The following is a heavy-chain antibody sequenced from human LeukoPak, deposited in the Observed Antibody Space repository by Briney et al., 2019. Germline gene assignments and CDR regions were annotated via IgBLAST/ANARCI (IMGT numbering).Heavy chain of an antibody. Sequence: GGSLRLSCAASGITFSNAYMNWVRQASGKGLEWVGRIKPKTDGETTEYAAPVKDRFSISRDDSKSMTYLQMNSLKTEDTAVYYCITPLPYSAQGGQGTLVTVSS. CDR1: GITFSNAY. CDR3: ITPLPYSAQ. CDR2: IKPKTDGETT. V-gene: IGHV3-15*07. J-gene: IGHJ4*02. D-gene: IGHD2-21*01.